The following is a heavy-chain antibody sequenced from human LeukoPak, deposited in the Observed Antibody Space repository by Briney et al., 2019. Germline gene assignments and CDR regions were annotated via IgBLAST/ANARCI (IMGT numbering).Heavy chain of an antibody. CDR1: GFTFSSYA. CDR3: AKDQGYGILTGYYHY. CDR2: ISGGGSST. D-gene: IGHD3-9*01. J-gene: IGHJ4*02. Sequence: GGSLRLSCAASGFTFSSYAMSWVRQAPGKGLEWVSAISGGGSSTYYADSVKGRLTISRDNSKNTLDLQMNSLRAEDTAVYYCAKDQGYGILTGYYHYWGQGALVTVSS. V-gene: IGHV3-23*01.